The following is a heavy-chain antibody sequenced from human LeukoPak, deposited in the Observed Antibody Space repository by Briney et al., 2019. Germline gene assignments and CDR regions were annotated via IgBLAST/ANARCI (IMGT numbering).Heavy chain of an antibody. CDR2: IYYSGST. Sequence: SETLSLTCTVSGGSISSGGYYWSWIRQHPGKGLEWIGYIYYSGSTYYNPSLKSRVTISVDTSKNQFSLKLSSVTAADTAVYYCARGGMVRGVIGANWFDPWGQGTPVTVSS. V-gene: IGHV4-31*03. J-gene: IGHJ5*02. CDR3: ARGGMVRGVIGANWFDP. D-gene: IGHD3-10*01. CDR1: GGSISSGGYY.